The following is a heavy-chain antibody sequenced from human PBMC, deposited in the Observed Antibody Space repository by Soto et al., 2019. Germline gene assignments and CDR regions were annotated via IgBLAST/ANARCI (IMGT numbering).Heavy chain of an antibody. CDR1: GFTFSSYG. CDR3: ARDPYYDFWSGPNQGGMDV. J-gene: IGHJ6*02. D-gene: IGHD3-3*01. V-gene: IGHV3-33*01. CDR2: IWYDGSNK. Sequence: GGSLRLCCAASGFTFSSYGMHWVRQAPGKGLEWVAVIWYDGSNKYYADSVKGRFTISRDNSKNTLYLQMNSLRAEDTAVYYCARDPYYDFWSGPNQGGMDVWGQGTTVTVSS.